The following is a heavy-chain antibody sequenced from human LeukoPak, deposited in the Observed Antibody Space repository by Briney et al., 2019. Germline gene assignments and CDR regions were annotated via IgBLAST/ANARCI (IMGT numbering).Heavy chain of an antibody. J-gene: IGHJ3*02. V-gene: IGHV1-18*01. Sequence: ASVKVSCKASGYTFTSYGISWVRQAPGQGLEWMGWISAYNGNTNYAQKLQGRVTMTTDTSTSTAYMELRSLRSDDTAVYYCARLGYSSGWYMADAFDIWGQGKMVTVSS. D-gene: IGHD6-19*01. CDR1: GYTFTSYG. CDR3: ARLGYSSGWYMADAFDI. CDR2: ISAYNGNT.